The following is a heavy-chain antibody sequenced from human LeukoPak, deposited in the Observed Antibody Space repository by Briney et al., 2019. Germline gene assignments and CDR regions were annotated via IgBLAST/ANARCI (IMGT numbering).Heavy chain of an antibody. Sequence: GGSLRLSCAASGLNFSSYSMNWVRQAPGKGLEWVSYISTGSRTIYYADSVKGRFTISRDNAKNSLFLQMNSLRAEDTAVYYCARDGYDFWSDYPTTLDYWGQGTLVTVSS. J-gene: IGHJ4*02. CDR1: GLNFSSYS. CDR2: ISTGSRTI. CDR3: ARDGYDFWSDYPTTLDY. D-gene: IGHD3-3*01. V-gene: IGHV3-48*01.